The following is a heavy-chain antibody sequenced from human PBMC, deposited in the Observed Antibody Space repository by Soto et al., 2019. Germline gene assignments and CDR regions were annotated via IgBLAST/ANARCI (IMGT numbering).Heavy chain of an antibody. D-gene: IGHD3-16*01. Sequence: SETLAISCSFSVVSMRSSYWTWIRQSAGKGLEWIGRISTSGNTNYNPSLNSRLTMSVDTSKNQVSLKLTSVTAADTAVYYCARGGGVPALGDPWGQGTMVTVSS. CDR2: ISTSGNT. J-gene: IGHJ5*02. CDR3: ARGGGVPALGDP. V-gene: IGHV4-4*07. CDR1: VVSMRSSY.